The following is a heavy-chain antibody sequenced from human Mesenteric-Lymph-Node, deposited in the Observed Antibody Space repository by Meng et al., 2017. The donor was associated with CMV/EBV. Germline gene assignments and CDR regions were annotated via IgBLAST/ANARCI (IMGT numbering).Heavy chain of an antibody. CDR3: ARHHYHGFPV. CDR1: GFSISSDY. Sequence: GGSLRLSCAVSGFSISSDYMTWVRQAPGKGLEWVADINQAGNTKNYADSVKGRFTISRDNAMNSLSLQMNSLRVEDTAIYYCARHHYHGFPVWGQGTEVTVSS. V-gene: IGHV3-7*01. CDR2: INQAGNTK. D-gene: IGHD1-26*01. J-gene: IGHJ3*01.